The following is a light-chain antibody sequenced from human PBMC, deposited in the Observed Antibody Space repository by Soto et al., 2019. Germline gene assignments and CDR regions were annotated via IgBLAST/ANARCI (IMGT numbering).Light chain of an antibody. J-gene: IGKJ1*01. CDR3: QQYGSSRWT. V-gene: IGKV3-20*01. CDR1: QSVSSNY. Sequence: ENVLTRSPGTLSLSPGERATLSCRASQSVSSNYVAWYQQKPGQAPRLLVYGASGRATGIPDRFSGSGSGTDFTLTISRLEPEDFAVYYCQQYGSSRWTFGQGTKVEIK. CDR2: GAS.